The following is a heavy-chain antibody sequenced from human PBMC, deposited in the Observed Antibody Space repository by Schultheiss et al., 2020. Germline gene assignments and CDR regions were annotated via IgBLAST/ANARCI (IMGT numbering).Heavy chain of an antibody. CDR3: ARALRRSTSKYGMDV. D-gene: IGHD2-2*01. Sequence: SETLSLTCAVYGGSFSGYYWSWIRQPPGKGLEWIGYIYGSGNAYYNPSLKSRVIISVDTSKNRFSLQLSSVTAADTAVYYCARALRRSTSKYGMDVWGQGTTVNVSS. J-gene: IGHJ6*02. CDR2: IYGSGNA. V-gene: IGHV4-34*01. CDR1: GGSFSGYY.